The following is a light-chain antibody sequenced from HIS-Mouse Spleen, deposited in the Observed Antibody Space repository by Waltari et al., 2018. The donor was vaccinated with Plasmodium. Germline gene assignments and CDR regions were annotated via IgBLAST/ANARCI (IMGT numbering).Light chain of an antibody. CDR2: EDS. CDR1: AMPKNY. Sequence: SYEMPQPPPVSVPPGQTATIPCSANAMPKNYASWYQQKSGQAPVLVIYEDSKRPPGIPEGFSGSSSGTMATLAISGAQVEDEADYYCYSTDSSGNHRVFGGGTKLTVL. V-gene: IGLV3-10*01. CDR3: YSTDSSGNHRV. J-gene: IGLJ3*02.